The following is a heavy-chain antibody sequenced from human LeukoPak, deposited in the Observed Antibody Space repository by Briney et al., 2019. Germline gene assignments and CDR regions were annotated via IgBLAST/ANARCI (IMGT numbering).Heavy chain of an antibody. V-gene: IGHV1-8*02. CDR1: GYTFKNYD. CDR3: ARATPGGLHGYSFDY. Sequence: ASVKLSCKASGYTFKNYDINWVRQAPGQGLEWMGWMNPNSGNTGFAQKFQDRVSMTRDTSINKAYMELTSLRSADTAVYYCARATPGGLHGYSFDYWGQGTVVTVYS. D-gene: IGHD5-24*01. J-gene: IGHJ4*02. CDR2: MNPNSGNT.